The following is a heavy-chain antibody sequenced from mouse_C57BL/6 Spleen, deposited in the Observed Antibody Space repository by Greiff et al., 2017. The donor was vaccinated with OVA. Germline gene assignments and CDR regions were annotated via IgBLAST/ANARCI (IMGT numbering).Heavy chain of an antibody. J-gene: IGHJ3*01. V-gene: IGHV1-63*01. CDR3: ARSESYYGNYPLAY. CDR2: IYPGGGYT. D-gene: IGHD2-1*01. CDR1: GYTFTNYW. Sequence: VQLQQSGAELVRPGTSVKMSCKASGYTFTNYWIGWAKQRPGHGLEWIGDIYPGGGYTNYNEKFKGKATLTADKSSSTAYMQFSSLTSEDSAIYYCARSESYYGNYPLAYWGQGTLVTVSA.